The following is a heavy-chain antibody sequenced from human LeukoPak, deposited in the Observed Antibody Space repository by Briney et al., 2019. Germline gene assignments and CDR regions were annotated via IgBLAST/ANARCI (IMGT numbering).Heavy chain of an antibody. CDR2: IYYSGST. Sequence: SETLSLTCTVSGGSISSSSYYWGWIRQPPGKWLEWIGSIYYSGSTYYNPSLKSRVTISVDTSKNQFSLKLSSVTAADTAVYYCARHFAGSTGTTTRDYWGQGTLVTVSS. J-gene: IGHJ4*02. CDR3: ARHFAGSTGTTTRDY. D-gene: IGHD1-1*01. CDR1: GGSISSSSYY. V-gene: IGHV4-39*01.